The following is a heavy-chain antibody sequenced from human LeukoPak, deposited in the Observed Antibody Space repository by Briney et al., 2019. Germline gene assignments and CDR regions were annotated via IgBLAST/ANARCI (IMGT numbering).Heavy chain of an antibody. CDR1: GGSISGSNYY. Sequence: PSETLSLTCTVSGGSISGSNYYWGWIRQPPGKGLEWIGGIYTSGSTNYNPSLKGRVTMSVDTSKNQFSLKLRSVTAADTAVYYCARDLPTTDWYYFDYWGQGTLVTVSS. V-gene: IGHV4-39*07. CDR2: IYTSGST. CDR3: ARDLPTTDWYYFDY. D-gene: IGHD3-9*01. J-gene: IGHJ4*02.